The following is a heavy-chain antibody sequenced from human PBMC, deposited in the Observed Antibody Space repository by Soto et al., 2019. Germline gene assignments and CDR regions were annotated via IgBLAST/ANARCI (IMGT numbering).Heavy chain of an antibody. CDR1: GGTFSSYA. CDR2: IIPIFGTA. CDR3: ARAGHSSGWPYYYYGMDV. J-gene: IGHJ6*02. D-gene: IGHD6-19*01. Sequence: QVQLVQSGAEVKKPGSSVKVSCNASGGTFSSYAISWVRQAPGQGLEWMGGIIPIFGTANYAQKFQGRVTITADESTSTAYMELSSLRSEDTAVYYCARAGHSSGWPYYYYGMDVWGQGTTVTVSS. V-gene: IGHV1-69*12.